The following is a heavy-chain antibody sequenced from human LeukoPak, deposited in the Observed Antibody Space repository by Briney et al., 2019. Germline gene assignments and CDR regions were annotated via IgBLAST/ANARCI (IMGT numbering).Heavy chain of an antibody. V-gene: IGHV4-38-2*02. D-gene: IGHD4-23*01. CDR1: GYSTSSGYY. CDR2: IYHSGST. Sequence: KPSETLSLTCTVSGYSTSSGYYWGWIRQPPGKGLEWIGSIYHSGSTYYNPSLKSRVTISVDTSKNQFSLKLSSVTAADTAVYYCATNYGGNSALFDYWGQGTLVTVSS. J-gene: IGHJ4*02. CDR3: ATNYGGNSALFDY.